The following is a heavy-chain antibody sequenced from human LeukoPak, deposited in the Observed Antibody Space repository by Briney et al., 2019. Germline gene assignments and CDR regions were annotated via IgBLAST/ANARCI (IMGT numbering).Heavy chain of an antibody. CDR1: GFTFSSYS. CDR2: ISSSSSYI. J-gene: IGHJ4*02. CDR3: ARGQRRHIDMAPSFDY. Sequence: GGSLRLSCAASGFTFSSYSMNWVRQAPGKGLEWVSFISSSSSYIYYADSVKGRFTISRDNAKNSLYLQMNSLRAEDTAVYYCARGQRRHIDMAPSFDYWGQGTLVTVSS. D-gene: IGHD5-24*01. V-gene: IGHV3-21*01.